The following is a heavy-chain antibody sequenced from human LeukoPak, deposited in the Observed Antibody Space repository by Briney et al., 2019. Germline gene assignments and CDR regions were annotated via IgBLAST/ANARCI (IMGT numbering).Heavy chain of an antibody. CDR1: GFTFSSYW. J-gene: IGHJ4*02. CDR2: INTDGSST. D-gene: IGHD3-10*01. Sequence: GGSLRLSCAASGFTFSSYWMHWVRQAPGKGLVWVSRINTDGSSTSYADSVKGRFTISRDNSNNTLFLQVSSLRAEDMAVYYCAKDVIRGAISYFESWGQGTLVAVSS. V-gene: IGHV3-74*01. CDR3: AKDVIRGAISYFES.